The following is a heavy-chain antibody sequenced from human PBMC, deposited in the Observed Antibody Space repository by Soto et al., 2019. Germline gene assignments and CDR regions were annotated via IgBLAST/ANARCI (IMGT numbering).Heavy chain of an antibody. CDR1: GGSVSSGSYY. V-gene: IGHV4-61*01. J-gene: IGHJ4*02. Sequence: PSETLSLTCTVSGGSVSSGSYYWSWIRQPPGKGLEWIGYICYSGSTNYNPSLKSRVTISVDTSKNQFSLKLSSVTAADTAVYYCARVKLYSSSCIDYWGQGTLVTV. CDR2: ICYSGST. D-gene: IGHD6-13*01. CDR3: ARVKLYSSSCIDY.